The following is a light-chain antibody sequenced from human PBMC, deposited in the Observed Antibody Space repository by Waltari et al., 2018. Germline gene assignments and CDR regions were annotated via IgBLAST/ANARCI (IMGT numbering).Light chain of an antibody. J-gene: IGLJ1*01. CDR3: SSYTSSYTLV. CDR2: DVS. CDR1: TSDGGGNNY. Sequence: QSALTQPAAVSASPGQSTTISCTATTSDGGGNNYVSWYQQYPGKAPKLIIYDVSNRPSGVSNRFSGSKSGNTASLTISGLQAEDEADYYCSSYTSSYTLVFGTGTKVTVL. V-gene: IGLV2-14*01.